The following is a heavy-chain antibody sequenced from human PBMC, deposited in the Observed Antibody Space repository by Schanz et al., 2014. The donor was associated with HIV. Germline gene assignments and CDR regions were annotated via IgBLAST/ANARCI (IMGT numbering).Heavy chain of an antibody. CDR1: GASFSDDY. J-gene: IGHJ5*02. V-gene: IGHV4-34*02. Sequence: QVKLQQWGAGLLKPSETLSLICAVYGASFSDDYWTWIRQPPGKGLEWIGEIDHSGSTKYSPSLRSRVTISTDTSKKQFSLKLKSVTVADTAVYFCARGGILLPRGVSNWFDPWGQGTLVIVSS. CDR2: IDHSGST. CDR3: ARGGILLPRGVSNWFDP. D-gene: IGHD3-10*01.